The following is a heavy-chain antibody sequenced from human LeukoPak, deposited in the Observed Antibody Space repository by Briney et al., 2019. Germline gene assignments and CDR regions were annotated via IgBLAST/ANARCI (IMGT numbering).Heavy chain of an antibody. CDR3: AKRAEADYDFWIPRPYYFDY. CDR1: GFTFSSYA. V-gene: IGHV3-23*01. J-gene: IGHJ4*02. CDR2: ISGSGGGT. Sequence: PGGSLRLSCAASGFTFSSYAMSWVRQAPGKGLEWVSAISGSGGGTYYADSVKGRFTISRDNSKNTLYLQMNSLRAEDTAVYYCAKRAEADYDFWIPRPYYFDYWGQGTLVTVSS. D-gene: IGHD3-3*01.